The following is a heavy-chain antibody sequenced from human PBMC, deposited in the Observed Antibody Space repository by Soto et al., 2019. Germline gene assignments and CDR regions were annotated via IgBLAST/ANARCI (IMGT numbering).Heavy chain of an antibody. D-gene: IGHD6-13*01. V-gene: IGHV3-48*01. CDR2: ISSSSSTM. CDR3: AREFDSSSWYVYGF. J-gene: IGHJ4*02. CDR1: GFTFSSYS. Sequence: EVQLVESRGGLVQPGGSLRLSCAASGFTFSSYSMNWVRQAPGKGLEWVSYISSSSSTMYYADSVKGRFTISRDNAKNSLYLQMNSLRAEDTAVYYCAREFDSSSWYVYGFWGQGTLVTVSS.